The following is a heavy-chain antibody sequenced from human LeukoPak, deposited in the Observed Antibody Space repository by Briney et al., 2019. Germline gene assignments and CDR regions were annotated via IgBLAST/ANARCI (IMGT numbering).Heavy chain of an antibody. V-gene: IGHV3-7*01. J-gene: IGHJ4*02. CDR2: INIDGSER. Sequence: GGSLRLSCAASGFTFSGHSMTWVRQAPGKGLEWVANINIDGSERFYVDFVTGRFTISRDNADNSMYLQMNSLRAEDTAVYYCGRVIAGAIDYWGQGTLVTVSS. D-gene: IGHD4/OR15-4a*01. CDR3: GRVIAGAIDY. CDR1: GFTFSGHS.